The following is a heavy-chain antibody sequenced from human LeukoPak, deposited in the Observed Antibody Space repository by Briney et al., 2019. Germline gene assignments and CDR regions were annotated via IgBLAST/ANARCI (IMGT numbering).Heavy chain of an antibody. V-gene: IGHV3-30-3*01. D-gene: IGHD3-22*01. Sequence: PGGSLRPSCAASGFTFSSYAMHWVRQAPGKGLEWVAVISYDGSNKYYADSVKGRFTISRDNSKNTLYLQMNSLRAEDTAVYYCARISMIVVVSPGADDAFDIWGQGTMVTVSS. CDR3: ARISMIVVVSPGADDAFDI. CDR1: GFTFSSYA. CDR2: ISYDGSNK. J-gene: IGHJ3*02.